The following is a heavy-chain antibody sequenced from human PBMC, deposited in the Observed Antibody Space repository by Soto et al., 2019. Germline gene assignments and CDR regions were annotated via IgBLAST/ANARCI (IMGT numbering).Heavy chain of an antibody. CDR3: ARGRQYYDCEFAP. J-gene: IGHJ5*02. CDR1: GGSISSGGYS. CDR2: ISYSGRT. V-gene: IGHV4-31*11. D-gene: IGHD3-22*01. Sequence: PSETLSLTCAVSGGSISSGGYSWSWIRQPPGKGLEWTGYISYSGRTYYNPSLKSRLTISLDTSENQFSLKLTSVTAADTAMYYCARGRQYYDCEFAPSGQGTLVTVSS.